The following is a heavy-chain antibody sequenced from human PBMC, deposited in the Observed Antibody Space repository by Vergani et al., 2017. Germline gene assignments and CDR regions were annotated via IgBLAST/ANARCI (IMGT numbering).Heavy chain of an antibody. V-gene: IGHV5-51*01. D-gene: IGHD6-6*01. J-gene: IGHJ2*01. CDR3: ARPHSSSSIAYWYFDL. Sequence: EVQLVQSGAEVKKPGESLKISCKGSGYSFTSYWIGWVRQMPGKGLVWMGIIYPGDSATRYSPSFQGQVTISADKSISPAYLQWSRLTDSDTAMYYCARPHSSSSIAYWYFDLWGRGTLGTVSS. CDR1: GYSFTSYW. CDR2: IYPGDSAT.